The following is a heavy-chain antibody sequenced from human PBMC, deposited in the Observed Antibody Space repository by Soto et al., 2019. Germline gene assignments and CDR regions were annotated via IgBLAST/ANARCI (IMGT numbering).Heavy chain of an antibody. CDR1: GFTFSSYA. V-gene: IGHV3-23*01. CDR3: AKSKIGYCSSTSCRTFLLVGGKKYYFDY. CDR2: ISGSGGST. D-gene: IGHD2-2*01. J-gene: IGHJ4*02. Sequence: GGSLRLSCAASGFTFSSYAMSWVRQAPGKGLEWVSAISGSGGSTYYADSVKGRFTISRDNSKNTLYLQMNSLRAEDTAVYYCAKSKIGYCSSTSCRTFLLVGGKKYYFDYWGRGTLVTVSS.